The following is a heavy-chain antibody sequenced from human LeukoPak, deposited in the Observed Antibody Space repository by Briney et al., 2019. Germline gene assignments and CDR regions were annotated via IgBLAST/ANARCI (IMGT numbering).Heavy chain of an antibody. J-gene: IGHJ4*02. Sequence: GGSLRLSCAASGITVSTNYMSWVRQAPGKGLEWVSIIYRGGNTYYADSVKGRFTISRHNSTNSVYLEMNTLGAEDTAVYYCARVKGMATIADWGQGTLVTVSS. CDR3: ARVKGMATIAD. D-gene: IGHD5-24*01. CDR2: IYRGGNT. CDR1: GITVSTNY. V-gene: IGHV3-53*01.